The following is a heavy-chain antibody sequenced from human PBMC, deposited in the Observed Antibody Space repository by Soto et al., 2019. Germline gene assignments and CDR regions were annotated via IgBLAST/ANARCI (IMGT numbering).Heavy chain of an antibody. CDR1: GFTFSSYW. V-gene: IGHV3-74*01. Sequence: GGSLRLSCAASGFTFSSYWMHWVRQAPGEGLVWVSRIKGDGSETNYADSVKGRFTISRDNAKNTLYLQLNSLRAEDTAVYYCLRGNSGYGNFDYWGQGTRVTVSS. CDR3: LRGNSGYGNFDY. J-gene: IGHJ4*02. D-gene: IGHD5-12*01. CDR2: IKGDGSET.